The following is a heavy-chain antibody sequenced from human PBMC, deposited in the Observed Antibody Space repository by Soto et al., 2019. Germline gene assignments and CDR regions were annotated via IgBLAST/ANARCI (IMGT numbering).Heavy chain of an antibody. D-gene: IGHD3-22*01. CDR1: GFTFTNAW. V-gene: IGHV3-15*07. J-gene: IGHJ4*02. Sequence: EVHLVESGGDLVKPGGSLRLSCAVSGFTFTNAWMNWVRQVPGKGLEWVGRIKSKNDGGTTEYAAPVKGRLIITRDDSKNTVYLQMNSLQTEDTGVYYCTTGLTYYSDSSGYYFDAWGQGTLVTVSS. CDR3: TTGLTYYSDSSGYYFDA. CDR2: IKSKNDGGTT.